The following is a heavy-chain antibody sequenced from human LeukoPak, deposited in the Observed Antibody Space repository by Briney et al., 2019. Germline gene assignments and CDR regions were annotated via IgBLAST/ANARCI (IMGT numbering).Heavy chain of an antibody. Sequence: GASVKVSCKASGYTFTGYYMHWVRQAPGQGLEWMGWINPSGGSTSYAQKFQGRVTMTRDTSTSTVYMELSSLRSEDTAVYYCARDLNEYSSSSPPAEAGIWGQGTMVTVSS. J-gene: IGHJ3*02. CDR2: INPSGGST. V-gene: IGHV1-46*01. D-gene: IGHD6-6*01. CDR1: GYTFTGYY. CDR3: ARDLNEYSSSSPPAEAGI.